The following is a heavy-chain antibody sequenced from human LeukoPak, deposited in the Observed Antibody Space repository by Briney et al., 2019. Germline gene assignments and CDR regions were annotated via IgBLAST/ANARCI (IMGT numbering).Heavy chain of an antibody. J-gene: IGHJ4*02. V-gene: IGHV1-8*01. CDR1: GYTFTSSD. D-gene: IGHD6-13*01. CDR2: MNPNSGKT. CDR3: ARGRPGLASAGTYDF. Sequence: GASVKVSCKASGYTFTSSDINWVRQAPGQGLEWMGWMNPNSGKTGSARKFQGRVAMTKNISISTAYIEVSSLGYEDMATYYCARGRPGLASAGTYDFWGQGTLITVSS.